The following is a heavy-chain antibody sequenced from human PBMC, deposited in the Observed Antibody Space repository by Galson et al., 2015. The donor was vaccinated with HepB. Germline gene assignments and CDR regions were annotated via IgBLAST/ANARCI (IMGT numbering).Heavy chain of an antibody. CDR2: IIPILGIA. J-gene: IGHJ6*02. CDR1: GYTFTSYG. V-gene: IGHV1-69*04. CDR3: ARVVPETSGYGMDV. Sequence: QSGAEVKKPGASVKVSCKASGYTFTSYGISWVRQAPGQGLEWMGRIIPILGIANYAQKFQGRVTITADKSTSTAYMELSSLRSEDTAVYYCARVVPETSGYGMDVWGQGTTVTVSS. D-gene: IGHD2-2*01.